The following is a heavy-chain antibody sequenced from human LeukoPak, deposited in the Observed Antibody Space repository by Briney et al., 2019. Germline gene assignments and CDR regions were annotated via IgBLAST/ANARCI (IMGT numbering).Heavy chain of an antibody. Sequence: ASVKVSCKASGYTFTSHAMNWVRQAPGQGLEWMGWINTNTGNPTYAQGFTGRFVFSLDTSVSTAYLQISSLKAEDTAVYYCAREGFQKVVVPYYFDYWGQGTLVTVSS. CDR1: GYTFTSHA. V-gene: IGHV7-4-1*02. CDR3: AREGFQKVVVPYYFDY. CDR2: INTNTGNP. D-gene: IGHD3-22*01. J-gene: IGHJ4*02.